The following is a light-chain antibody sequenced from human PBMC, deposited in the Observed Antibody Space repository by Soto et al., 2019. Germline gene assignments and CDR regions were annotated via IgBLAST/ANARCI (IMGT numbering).Light chain of an antibody. V-gene: IGKV1-5*03. Sequence: DIQLTQSPSTLSASVGARVTITCRASQSIRRWLAWYQQKPVKAPKLLLYKASSLERGVPSRFSGSGSETEFTRTISSLQPSELASYYCQQYSTYPNVGPGTKVDIK. CDR2: KAS. CDR3: QQYSTYPN. CDR1: QSIRRW. J-gene: IGKJ3*01.